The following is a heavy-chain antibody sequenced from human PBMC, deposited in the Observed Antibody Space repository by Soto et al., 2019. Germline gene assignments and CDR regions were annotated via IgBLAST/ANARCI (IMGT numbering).Heavy chain of an antibody. CDR2: IYYSGST. CDR3: AAYDLLTDTTRYYYGMDV. D-gene: IGHD3-9*01. CDR1: GGSISSGGYY. Sequence: SETLSLTCTVSGGSISSGGYYWSWIRQHPGKGLEWIGYIYYSGSTYYNPSLKSRVTISVDTSKNQFSLKLSSVTAADTAVYYCAAYDLLTDTTRYYYGMDVWGQGTTVTVSS. V-gene: IGHV4-31*03. J-gene: IGHJ6*02.